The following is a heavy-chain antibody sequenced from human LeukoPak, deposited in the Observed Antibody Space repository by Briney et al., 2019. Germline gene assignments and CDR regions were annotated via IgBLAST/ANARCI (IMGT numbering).Heavy chain of an antibody. Sequence: ASVKVSCKASGYTFTGYYMHWVRQATGQGLEWMGWMNPNSGNTGYAQKFQGRVTMTRNTSISTAYMELSSLRSDDTAVYYCAREPTITLVRGPTYNWFDPWGQGTLVTVSS. CDR1: GYTFTGYY. CDR3: AREPTITLVRGPTYNWFDP. J-gene: IGHJ5*02. CDR2: MNPNSGNT. V-gene: IGHV1-8*02. D-gene: IGHD3-10*01.